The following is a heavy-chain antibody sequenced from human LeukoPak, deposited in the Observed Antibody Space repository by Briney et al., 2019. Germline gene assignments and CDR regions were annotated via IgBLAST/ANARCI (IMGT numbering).Heavy chain of an antibody. V-gene: IGHV5-51*01. CDR3: ARRGNIVTTRFFDL. D-gene: IGHD5-12*01. CDR2: IYPGDSDT. CDR1: GFSFNMYW. Sequence: GESLKISCKGSGFSFNMYWIGWVRQMPGRGLEWMGIIYPGDSDTRYSPSFQGQVTISVDKSISTAYLQWSSLKASDTAMYYCARRGNIVTTRFFDLWGRGTLVTVSS. J-gene: IGHJ2*01.